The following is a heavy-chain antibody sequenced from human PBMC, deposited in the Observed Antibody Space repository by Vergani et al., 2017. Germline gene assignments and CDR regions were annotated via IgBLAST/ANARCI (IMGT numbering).Heavy chain of an antibody. J-gene: IGHJ5*02. CDR3: ARRSVVAATENWFDP. CDR2: IYTSEST. CDR1: GGSISPYY. D-gene: IGHD2-15*01. Sequence: QVQLQESGPGLVKPSETLSLTCIVSGGSISPYYWSWIRQPAGKGLEWIGRIYTSESTNYNPSLKSRVTISVDTSKNQFSLKLSSVTAADTAVYYCARRSVVAATENWFDPWGQGTLVTVSS. V-gene: IGHV4-4*07.